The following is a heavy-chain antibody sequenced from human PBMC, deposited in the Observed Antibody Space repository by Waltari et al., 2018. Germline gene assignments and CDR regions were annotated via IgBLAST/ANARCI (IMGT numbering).Heavy chain of an antibody. Sequence: QVQLQQWGAGLLKPSATLSLTCAVYGGSFSGYYWSWIRQPPGKGLVWSGEINHGGSTNYNPSLKSRVTISVDTSKNQFSLKLSSVTAADTAVYYCARTSYVLRYFDWLSQGWDGMDVWGQGTTVTVSS. CDR2: INHGGST. CDR1: GGSFSGYY. CDR3: ARTSYVLRYFDWLSQGWDGMDV. J-gene: IGHJ6*02. V-gene: IGHV4-34*01. D-gene: IGHD3-9*01.